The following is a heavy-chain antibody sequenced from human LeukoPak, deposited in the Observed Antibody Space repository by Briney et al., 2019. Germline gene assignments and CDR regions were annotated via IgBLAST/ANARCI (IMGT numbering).Heavy chain of an antibody. Sequence: ASVKVSCKASVYTFTGYYMHWVRQAPGQGLEWMGWINPNSGGTNYAQKFQGRVTMTRDTSISTAYMELSRLRSDDTAVYYCARAKIAARGHSGYDADFDYWGQGTLVTVSS. CDR3: ARAKIAARGHSGYDADFDY. J-gene: IGHJ4*02. D-gene: IGHD5-12*01. V-gene: IGHV1-2*02. CDR1: VYTFTGYY. CDR2: INPNSGGT.